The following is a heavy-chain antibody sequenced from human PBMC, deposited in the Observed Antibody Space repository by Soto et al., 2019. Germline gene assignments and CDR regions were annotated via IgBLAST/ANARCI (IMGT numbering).Heavy chain of an antibody. CDR3: ARDGREVDCSGGSCYPLNTYGMDV. V-gene: IGHV3-21*01. CDR1: GFTFSSYS. J-gene: IGHJ6*02. CDR2: ISSSSSYI. Sequence: EVQLVESGGGLVKPGGSLRLSCAASGFTFSSYSMNWVRQAPGKGLEWVSSISSSSSYIYYADSVKGRFTISRDNAKNSLYRQMNSLRAEDTAVYYCARDGREVDCSGGSCYPLNTYGMDVWGQGTTVTVSS. D-gene: IGHD2-15*01.